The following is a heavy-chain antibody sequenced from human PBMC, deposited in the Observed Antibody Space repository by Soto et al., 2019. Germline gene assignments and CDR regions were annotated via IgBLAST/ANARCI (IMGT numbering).Heavy chain of an antibody. Sequence: QVLLQESGPGLVQPSGTLSLSCAVSGVSISSNYYCGWVRQSPGKGLAWLGDISHIGSVNYSPSLMSRVTISMDRSENQFSLKLNSVTAADTAVYYCVRSFGWYAIDYWGQGTLVIVSS. CDR1: GVSISSNYY. V-gene: IGHV4-4*02. CDR3: VRSFGWYAIDY. D-gene: IGHD6-19*01. CDR2: ISHIGSV. J-gene: IGHJ4*02.